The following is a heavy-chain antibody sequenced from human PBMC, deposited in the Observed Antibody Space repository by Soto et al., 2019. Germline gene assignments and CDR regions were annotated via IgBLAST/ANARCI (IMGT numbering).Heavy chain of an antibody. CDR3: ARSLYSSSSRAGVRYGMDV. Sequence: SQTLSLTCAISGDSVSSNSAAWNWIRQSPSRGLEWLGRTYYRSKWYNDYAVSVKSRITINPDTSKNQFSLQLNSVTPEDTAVYYCARSLYSSSSRAGVRYGMDVWGQGTTVTVSS. CDR1: GDSVSSNSAA. V-gene: IGHV6-1*01. CDR2: TYYRSKWYN. D-gene: IGHD6-6*01. J-gene: IGHJ6*02.